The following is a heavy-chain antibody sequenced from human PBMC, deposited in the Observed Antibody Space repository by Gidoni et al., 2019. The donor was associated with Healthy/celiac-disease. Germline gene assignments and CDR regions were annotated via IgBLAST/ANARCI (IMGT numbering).Heavy chain of an antibody. D-gene: IGHD6-13*01. CDR3: ARELAAAGTWSFYGMDV. J-gene: IGHJ6*02. CDR2: ISYDGSNK. V-gene: IGHV3-30-3*01. CDR1: GLHFGSYA. Sequence: QVQLVESGGGVVQTGGSLRLSCAASGLHFGSYAMHWVRQAPGKGLELVAVISYDGSNKYYADSVKGRFTISRDKSKNTLYLQMNSLRAEDTAVYYCARELAAAGTWSFYGMDVRGQGTTVTVSS.